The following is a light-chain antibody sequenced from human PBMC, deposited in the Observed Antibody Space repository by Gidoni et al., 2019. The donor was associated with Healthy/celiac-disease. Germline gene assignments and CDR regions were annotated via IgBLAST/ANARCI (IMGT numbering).Light chain of an antibody. J-gene: IGKJ4*01. CDR3: MQALQTRT. Sequence: DIVLTQSPLSLPVTPGEPASISCRSSQSLLHSNGYNYLHWYRQKPGQSPQLLIYLGSNRASGVPDRFSGSGSGTDFTLKISRVEAEDVGGYYCMQALQTRTFGGGTKVEIK. CDR1: QSLLHSNGYNY. CDR2: LGS. V-gene: IGKV2-28*01.